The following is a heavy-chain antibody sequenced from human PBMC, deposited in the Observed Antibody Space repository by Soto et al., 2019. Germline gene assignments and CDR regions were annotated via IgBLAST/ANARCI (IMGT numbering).Heavy chain of an antibody. V-gene: IGHV1-69*02. J-gene: IGHJ6*03. Sequence: SVKVSCKASGGTFSSYTISWVRQAPGQGLEWMGRIIPILGIANYAQKFQGRVTITADKSTSTAYMELSSLRSEDTAVYYCARGPATVTSIYYYMDVWGKGTTVTVSS. CDR2: IIPILGIA. CDR1: GGTFSSYT. D-gene: IGHD4-17*01. CDR3: ARGPATVTSIYYYMDV.